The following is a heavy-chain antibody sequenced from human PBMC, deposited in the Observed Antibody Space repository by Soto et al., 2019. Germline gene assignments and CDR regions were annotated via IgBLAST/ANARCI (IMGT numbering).Heavy chain of an antibody. V-gene: IGHV3-53*01. CDR1: GFIVSSNQ. CDR3: VRGPSDHKLRLVEWPYGDY. D-gene: IGHD3-3*01. J-gene: IGHJ4*02. Sequence: HPGGSLRLSCVASGFIVSSNQMSWVRQAPGKRLEWVSVIYSGHTTYYADSVEGRFTISRDDSKNTLYLQMNSLRVEDTAVYYCVRGPSDHKLRLVEWPYGDYWGQGALVTVPQ. CDR2: IYSGHTT.